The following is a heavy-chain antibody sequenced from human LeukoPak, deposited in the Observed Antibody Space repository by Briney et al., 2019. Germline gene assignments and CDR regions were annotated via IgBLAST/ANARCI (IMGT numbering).Heavy chain of an antibody. D-gene: IGHD5-18*01. J-gene: IGHJ4*02. Sequence: PGGSLRLSCAVSGVRFSNYAMTWVRQAPGKGLEWVSALYIGGNTYYADSVRGRFTISRDNSKNTLYLQMNSLRAEDTAIYYCMTAAGYNFGQYWGQGTLVTVSS. CDR3: MTAAGYNFGQY. V-gene: IGHV3-23*05. CDR2: LYIGGNT. CDR1: GVRFSNYA.